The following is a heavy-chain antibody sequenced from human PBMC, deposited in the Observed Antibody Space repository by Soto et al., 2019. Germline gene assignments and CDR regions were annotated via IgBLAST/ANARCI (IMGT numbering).Heavy chain of an antibody. CDR3: AKNGLRSSPTSIHS. V-gene: IGHV3-23*01. CDR2: ISGSGRNT. CDR1: GFTFSSNG. Sequence: PGGSLRLSCATSGFTFSSNGMSWVRQAPGKGLDWVSGISGSGRNTYYADSVKGRFTISRDNSKNTLFLQMNSLRAEDTAVYYCAKNGLRSSPTSIHSWGQGTLVTLST. J-gene: IGHJ4*02. D-gene: IGHD6-6*01.